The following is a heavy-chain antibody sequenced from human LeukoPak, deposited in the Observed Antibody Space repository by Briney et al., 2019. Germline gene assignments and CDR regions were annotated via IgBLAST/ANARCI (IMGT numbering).Heavy chain of an antibody. J-gene: IGHJ3*01. D-gene: IGHD2-15*01. CDR1: AFAFSAYG. CDR3: TKETIASRGFAFDV. Sequence: GGSLRLSCAASAFAFSAYGMHWVRQAPGKGLEWVAFIRFDGSNKFYADSVRGRFTISRDNSKNTLYLQMNRLRPEDTAVYYCTKETIASRGFAFDVWGQGTVVSVSS. V-gene: IGHV3-30*02. CDR2: IRFDGSNK.